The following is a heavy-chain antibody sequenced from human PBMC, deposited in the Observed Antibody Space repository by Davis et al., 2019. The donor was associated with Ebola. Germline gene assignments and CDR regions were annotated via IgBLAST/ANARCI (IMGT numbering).Heavy chain of an antibody. J-gene: IGHJ4*02. D-gene: IGHD2-2*02. CDR3: ARTYCSSTSCYIDYFEY. CDR2: IHSSSTYI. CDR1: GFTFSSYT. V-gene: IGHV3-21*01. Sequence: PGGSLRLSCAASGFTFSSYTMNWVRPAPGKGLEWVSSIHSSSTYIYYADSVKGRFTISRDNAKNSLYLQMNSLRAEDTAVYYCARTYCSSTSCYIDYFEYWGQGTLVTVSS.